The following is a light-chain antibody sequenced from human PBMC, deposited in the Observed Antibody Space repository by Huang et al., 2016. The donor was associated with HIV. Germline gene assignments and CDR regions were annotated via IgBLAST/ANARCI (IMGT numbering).Light chain of an antibody. J-gene: IGKJ1*01. CDR1: QRVRSTY. CDR3: QQYGSSPTA. CDR2: GAS. Sequence: EIVLTQSPGTLSLSPGERATLSCRASQRVRSTYLAWYQQKPGQAPRLLIYGASRRATGIPDRFSGSGSGTDFTLTISRLEPEDFAVYYCQQYGSSPTAFGQGTKVEIK. V-gene: IGKV3-20*01.